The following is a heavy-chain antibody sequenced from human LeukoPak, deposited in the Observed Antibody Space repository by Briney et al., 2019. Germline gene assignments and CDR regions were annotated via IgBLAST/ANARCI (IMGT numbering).Heavy chain of an antibody. D-gene: IGHD4-23*01. J-gene: IGHJ3*02. CDR3: ARRMATATVVPDAFDI. CDR1: GYSFTSYW. V-gene: IGHV5-51*01. Sequence: GESLKISCKGSGYSFTSYWIGWVRQMPGKGLEWMGIIYPGDSDTRYSPSFQGQVTISADKSISTAYLQWSSLKASDTAMYYCARRMATATVVPDAFDIWGQGTMITVSS. CDR2: IYPGDSDT.